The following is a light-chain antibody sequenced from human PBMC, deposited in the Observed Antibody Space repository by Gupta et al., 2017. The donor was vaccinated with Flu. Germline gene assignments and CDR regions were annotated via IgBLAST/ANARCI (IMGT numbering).Light chain of an antibody. J-gene: IGKJ4*01. CDR3: QQDNCSIT. CDR2: GAS. Sequence: ETVMTQYPATLSVSPGERATLSCRASQSVSSNLAWYQKKPGQAPRLIIYGASNRAMGSPGRFSGSGEEKDFTLTSSGRQYEDFAVYYGQQDNCSITFGRGTKVEIK. CDR1: QSVSSN. V-gene: IGKV3-15*01.